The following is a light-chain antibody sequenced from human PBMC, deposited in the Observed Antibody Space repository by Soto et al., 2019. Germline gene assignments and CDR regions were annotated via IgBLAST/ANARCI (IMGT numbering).Light chain of an antibody. V-gene: IGKV3-11*01. CDR2: DIY. CDR3: QQRNWPRIT. J-gene: IGKJ2*01. Sequence: EIVLTQSPATLSLSPGERATLSCRASQSISRHLAWYQQRPGQAPRLLMYDIYYRDSGIPGRFSGSGSGTDFTLTISSLEPEDSAVYYFQQRNWPRITFGQGTKLEI. CDR1: QSISRH.